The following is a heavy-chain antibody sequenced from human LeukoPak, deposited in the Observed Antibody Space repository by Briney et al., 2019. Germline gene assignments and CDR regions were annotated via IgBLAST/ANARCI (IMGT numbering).Heavy chain of an antibody. Sequence: AGGSLRLSCAASGFTFSSHWMHWVRQAPGKGLVWVARINSDGTSTTYADPLKGRFTISRDNAKNTLYLQMNSLRVEDTAVFHCAREGTYSNGPDYWGQGTLVTVSS. V-gene: IGHV3-74*01. D-gene: IGHD3-22*01. CDR2: INSDGTST. J-gene: IGHJ4*02. CDR1: GFTFSSHW. CDR3: AREGTYSNGPDY.